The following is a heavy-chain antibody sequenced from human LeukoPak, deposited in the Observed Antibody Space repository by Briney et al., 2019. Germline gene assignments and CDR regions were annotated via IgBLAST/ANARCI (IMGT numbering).Heavy chain of an antibody. CDR1: GFTVSSNY. D-gene: IGHD6-6*01. Sequence: GGSLRLSCAASGFTVSSNYMSWVRQAPGKGLKWVSVIYSSGNTYYADSVKGRFTISRDNSKNTLYLQMNSLRPEDTAVYYCATRSSSIYYYYGMDVWGQGTTVTVSS. CDR2: IYSSGNT. J-gene: IGHJ6*02. V-gene: IGHV3-66*02. CDR3: ATRSSSIYYYYGMDV.